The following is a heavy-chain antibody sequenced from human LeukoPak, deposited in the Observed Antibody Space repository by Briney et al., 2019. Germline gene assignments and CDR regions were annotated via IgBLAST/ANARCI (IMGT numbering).Heavy chain of an antibody. D-gene: IGHD2-2*01. J-gene: IGHJ4*02. CDR3: ATLQSGIVVVPAAIDY. CDR2: ISGSGGST. CDR1: GFTFSSYA. Sequence: GGSLRLSCAASGFTFSSYAMSWVRQAPGKGLESVSAISGSGGSTYYADSVKGRFTISRDNSKNTLYLQMNSLRAEHTAVYYCATLQSGIVVVPAAIDYWGQGTLVTVSS. V-gene: IGHV3-23*01.